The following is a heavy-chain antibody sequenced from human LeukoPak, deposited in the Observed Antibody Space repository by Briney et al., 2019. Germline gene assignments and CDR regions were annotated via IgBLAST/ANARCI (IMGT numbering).Heavy chain of an antibody. J-gene: IGHJ4*02. Sequence: SETLSLTCTVSGGSLSSDSYYWGWIRQAPGKGLEWIGSIYFNDNTYYNPSLKSRVTISVDTSIDQFSLKLSSVTAADTAVYYCARHVAAQRLDHFDYWGQGTLVTVSS. CDR2: IYFNDNT. CDR1: GGSLSSDSYY. CDR3: ARHVAAQRLDHFDY. D-gene: IGHD6-25*01. V-gene: IGHV4-39*01.